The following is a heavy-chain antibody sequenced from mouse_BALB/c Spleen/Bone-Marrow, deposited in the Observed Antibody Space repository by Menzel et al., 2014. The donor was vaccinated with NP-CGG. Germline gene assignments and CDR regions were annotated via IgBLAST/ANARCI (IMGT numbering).Heavy chain of an antibody. CDR1: GYTFSTYW. Sequence: LQESGAELAKPGASVKMSCKASGYTFSTYWMHWVKQRPGQGLEWIGYINPTTDYTEYNQKFKDKATLTADRSSSTAYTQLSSLTSEDSAVYYCARDVDYWGQGTTLTVSS. J-gene: IGHJ2*01. V-gene: IGHV1-7*01. CDR3: ARDVDY. CDR2: INPTTDYT.